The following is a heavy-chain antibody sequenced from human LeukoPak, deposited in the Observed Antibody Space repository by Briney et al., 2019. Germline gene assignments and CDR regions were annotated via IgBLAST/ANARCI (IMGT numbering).Heavy chain of an antibody. J-gene: IGHJ6*02. CDR3: ARGRIAAAGTGYYYCGMDV. CDR1: GGTFSSYA. CDR2: IIPIFGTA. D-gene: IGHD6-13*01. V-gene: IGHV1-69*01. Sequence: ASVKVSCKASGGTFSSYAISWVRQAPGQGLEWMGGIIPIFGTANYAQKFQGRVTITADESTSTAYMELSSLRSEDTAVYYCARGRIAAAGTGYYYCGMDVWGQGTTVTVSS.